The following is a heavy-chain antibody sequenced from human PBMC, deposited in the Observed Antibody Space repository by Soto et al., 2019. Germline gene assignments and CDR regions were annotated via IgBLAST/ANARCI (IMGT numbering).Heavy chain of an antibody. CDR2: ISSNGGST. Sequence: PXGSLRLSCSASGFTFSSYAMHWVRQAPGKGLEYVSAISSNGGSTYYADSVKGRFTISRDNSKNTLYLQMSSLRAEDTAVYYCVKGYCSSTSCPFSWFDHWGQGTLVTVS. CDR1: GFTFSSYA. CDR3: VKGYCSSTSCPFSWFDH. V-gene: IGHV3-64D*06. J-gene: IGHJ5*02. D-gene: IGHD2-2*01.